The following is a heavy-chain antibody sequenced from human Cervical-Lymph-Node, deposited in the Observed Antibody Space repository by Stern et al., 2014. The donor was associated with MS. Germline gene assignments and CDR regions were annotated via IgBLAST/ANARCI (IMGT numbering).Heavy chain of an antibody. CDR3: AREMWFGEPPFDY. J-gene: IGHJ4*02. Sequence: MQLVESGGGVVQPGRSLRLSCAGSGFTFTSYAMLWVRQAPGKGLESVAFISYDGSNKYYADSVKGRFTISRDSSTLFLQMNSLRPEDTAVYYCAREMWFGEPPFDYWGQGTLVTVSS. V-gene: IGHV3-30-3*01. CDR2: ISYDGSNK. CDR1: GFTFTSYA. D-gene: IGHD3-10*01.